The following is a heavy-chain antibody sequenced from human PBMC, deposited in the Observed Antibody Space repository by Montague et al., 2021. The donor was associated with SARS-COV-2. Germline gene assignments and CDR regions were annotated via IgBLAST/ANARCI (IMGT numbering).Heavy chain of an antibody. Sequence: SLRPSCAASGFTFSKFGTNWVRQAPGKGLEWASTIDPAGGATYYADSVRGRFAISRDNSKNILSLQMDSLTADDTAVYYCASSNFFAYWGQGTLITVSS. V-gene: IGHV3-23*01. CDR2: IDPAGGAT. D-gene: IGHD6-6*01. CDR1: GFTFSKFG. CDR3: ASSNFFAY. J-gene: IGHJ4*02.